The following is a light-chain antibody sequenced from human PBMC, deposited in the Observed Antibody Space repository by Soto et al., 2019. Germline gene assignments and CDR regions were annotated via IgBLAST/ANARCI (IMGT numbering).Light chain of an antibody. CDR2: DAS. CDR1: QSVGKNY. J-gene: IGKJ5*01. Sequence: EIVLTQSPGTLSLSPGEGATLSCRASQSVGKNYLAWYQHKSGQAPRLLISDASNRATGIPARFSGSGSETDFTLTISSLEPEDFAVYYCRQRYSWPPITFGQGTRLEIK. V-gene: IGKV3-11*01. CDR3: RQRYSWPPIT.